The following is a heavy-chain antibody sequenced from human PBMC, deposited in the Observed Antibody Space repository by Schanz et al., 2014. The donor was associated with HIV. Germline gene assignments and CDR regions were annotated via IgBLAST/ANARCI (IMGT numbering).Heavy chain of an antibody. CDR2: MNPNSGNT. Sequence: QVQLVQSGAEVKKPGASVKVSCKASGYTFTRYDINWVRQATGQGLEWMGWMNPNSGNTGYAQKFQGRATITADESTSTAYMELSSLRSEDTAVYYCARDSPVAAGTLDYWGQGTLVTVSS. CDR3: ARDSPVAAGTLDY. CDR1: GYTFTRYD. D-gene: IGHD6-13*01. J-gene: IGHJ4*02. V-gene: IGHV1-8*03.